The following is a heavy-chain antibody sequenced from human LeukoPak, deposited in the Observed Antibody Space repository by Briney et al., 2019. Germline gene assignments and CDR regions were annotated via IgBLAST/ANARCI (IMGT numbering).Heavy chain of an antibody. D-gene: IGHD3-22*01. J-gene: IGHJ4*02. CDR3: ARDSYDSSGYFDY. CDR2: ISSSGSTI. CDR1: GFTFSSYE. Sequence: GGSLGLSCAASGFTFSSYEMNWARQAPGKGLEWVSYISSSGSTIYYADSVKGRFTISRDNAKNSLYLQMISLRAEDTAVYYCARDSYDSSGYFDYWGQGTLVTVSS. V-gene: IGHV3-48*03.